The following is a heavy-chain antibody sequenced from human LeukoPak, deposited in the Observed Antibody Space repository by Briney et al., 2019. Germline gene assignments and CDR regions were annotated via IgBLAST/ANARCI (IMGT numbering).Heavy chain of an antibody. V-gene: IGHV3-30*04. Sequence: PGGSLRLSCAASGFTFSGYAMHWVRQAPGKGLEGVAIISSDGSKIYYADSVKGRFTISRDNSKSTLYLQMNSLRAEDTAVYYCARDRGSLYSYGMDVWGQGTTVTVSS. CDR1: GFTFSGYA. J-gene: IGHJ6*02. D-gene: IGHD3-10*01. CDR2: ISSDGSKI. CDR3: ARDRGSLYSYGMDV.